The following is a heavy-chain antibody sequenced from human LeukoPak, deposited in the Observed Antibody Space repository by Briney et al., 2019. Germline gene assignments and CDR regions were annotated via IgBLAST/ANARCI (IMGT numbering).Heavy chain of an antibody. CDR3: ARGDMVGAKDPPFDY. V-gene: IGHV1-2*04. J-gene: IGHJ4*02. Sequence: GSVKVSCKASGYTFTGYYMHWVRQAPGQGLEWMGWINPNSGGTNYAQKFQGWVTMTRDTSISTAYMELSRLRSDDTAVYYCARGDMVGAKDPPFDYWGQGTLVTVSS. CDR2: INPNSGGT. D-gene: IGHD1-26*01. CDR1: GYTFTGYY.